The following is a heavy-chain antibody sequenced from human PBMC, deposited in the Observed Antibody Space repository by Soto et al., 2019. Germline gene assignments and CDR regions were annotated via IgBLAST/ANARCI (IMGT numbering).Heavy chain of an antibody. CDR1: GFTFSGSA. V-gene: IGHV3-73*01. J-gene: IGHJ4*02. Sequence: PGGSLRLSCAASGFTFSGSAMHWVRQASGKGLEWVGRIRSKANSYATAYAASVKGRFTISRDDSKNTAYLQMNSLKTEDTAVYYCTRLVDTAMVSPPSHYWGQGPLVTVSS. D-gene: IGHD5-18*01. CDR3: TRLVDTAMVSPPSHY. CDR2: IRSKANSYAT.